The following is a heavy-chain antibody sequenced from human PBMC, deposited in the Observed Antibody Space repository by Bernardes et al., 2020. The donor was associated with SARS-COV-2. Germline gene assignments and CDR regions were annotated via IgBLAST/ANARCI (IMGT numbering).Heavy chain of an antibody. J-gene: IGHJ3*02. CDR2: ISAYNGNT. D-gene: IGHD3-16*01. Sequence: ASMKVSCKASGYTFTSYGISWVRQAPGQGLEWMGWISAYNGNTNYAQKLQGRVTMTTDTSTSTAYMELRSLRSDDTAVYYCARDLGMATMNGMTRKRDDSFDIWGQGTMVTVSS. CDR1: GYTFTSYG. CDR3: ARDLGMATMNGMTRKRDDSFDI. V-gene: IGHV1-18*01.